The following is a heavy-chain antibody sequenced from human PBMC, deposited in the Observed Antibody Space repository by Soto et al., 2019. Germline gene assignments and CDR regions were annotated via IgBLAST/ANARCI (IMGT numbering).Heavy chain of an antibody. J-gene: IGHJ4*02. CDR1: GFTFSSYA. CDR2: ISGSGGST. Sequence: GGSLRLSCAASGFTFSSYAMSWVRQAPGKGLEWVSAISGSGGSTYYADSVKGRFTISRDNSKNTLYLQMNSRRAEDTAVYYCASRVYDYIWGSSDYWGQGTLVTVSS. CDR3: ASRVYDYIWGSSDY. D-gene: IGHD3-16*01. V-gene: IGHV3-23*01.